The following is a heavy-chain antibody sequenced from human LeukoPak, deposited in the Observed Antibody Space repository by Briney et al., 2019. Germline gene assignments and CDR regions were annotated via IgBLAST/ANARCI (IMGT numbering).Heavy chain of an antibody. CDR2: INHSGST. V-gene: IGHV4-34*01. Sequence: SETLSLTCAVYGGSFSGYYWSWIRQPPGKGLGWIGEINHSGSTNYNPSLKSRVTISVDTSKNQFSLKLSSVTAADTAVYYCARRRRRFLEWLSPLDPWGQGTLVTVSS. D-gene: IGHD3-3*01. CDR3: ARRRRRFLEWLSPLDP. J-gene: IGHJ5*02. CDR1: GGSFSGYY.